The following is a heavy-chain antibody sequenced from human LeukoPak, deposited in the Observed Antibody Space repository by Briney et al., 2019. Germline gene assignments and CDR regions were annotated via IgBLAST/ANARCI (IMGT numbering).Heavy chain of an antibody. CDR2: IYYSGST. J-gene: IGHJ4*02. D-gene: IGHD4-17*01. Sequence: PSETLSLTCTVSGDSISSVDYYWSWIRQPPGKGLEWIGYIYYSGSTYYNPSLKSRVTISVDTSKNQFSLKLSSVTAADTAVYYCARPCGDYYFDYWGQGTLVTVSS. V-gene: IGHV4-30-4*08. CDR3: ARPCGDYYFDY. CDR1: GDSISSVDYY.